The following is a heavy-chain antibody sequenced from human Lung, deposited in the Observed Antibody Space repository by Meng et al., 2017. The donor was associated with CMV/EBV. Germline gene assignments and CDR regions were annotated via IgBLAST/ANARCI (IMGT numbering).Heavy chain of an antibody. CDR1: FTFSGSG. Sequence: FTFSGSGMHWVRQAPGKGLEWVAFIRFDGIHQNYADSVKGRFTVSRDNSKNTLYLQMNSLRLEDTAMYYCAKDVRKTGQLWFRGVEYWGQGTLVTVSS. J-gene: IGHJ4*02. CDR2: IRFDGIHQ. V-gene: IGHV3-30*02. CDR3: AKDVRKTGQLWFRGVEY. D-gene: IGHD3-16*02.